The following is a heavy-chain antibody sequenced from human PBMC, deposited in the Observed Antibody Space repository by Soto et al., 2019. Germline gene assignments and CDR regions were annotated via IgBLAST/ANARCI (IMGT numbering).Heavy chain of an antibody. CDR3: TTDSPDYGDYLLDY. CDR2: IKSKTDGGTT. J-gene: IGHJ4*02. CDR1: GFTFSNAW. V-gene: IGHV3-15*01. Sequence: GGSLRLSCAASGFTFSNAWMSWVRQAPGKGLEWVGRIKSKTDGGTTDYAAPVKGRFTISRDNSKNTLYLQMNSLKTEDTAVYYCTTDSPDYGDYLLDYWGQGTLVTVSS. D-gene: IGHD4-17*01.